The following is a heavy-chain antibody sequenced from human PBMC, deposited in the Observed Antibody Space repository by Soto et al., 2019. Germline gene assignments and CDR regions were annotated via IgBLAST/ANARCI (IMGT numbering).Heavy chain of an antibody. V-gene: IGHV3-21*06. Sequence: PGGCLRLSCAASGFTFTRYSMNWVRQAPGKGLEWVSSISSTTNYIYYGDSMKGRFTISRDNAKNSLYLEMNSLRAEDTAVYYCARESEDPTSNFDYWGQGTLVTVSS. J-gene: IGHJ4*02. CDR1: GFTFTRYS. CDR2: ISSTTNYI. CDR3: ARESEDPTSNFDY.